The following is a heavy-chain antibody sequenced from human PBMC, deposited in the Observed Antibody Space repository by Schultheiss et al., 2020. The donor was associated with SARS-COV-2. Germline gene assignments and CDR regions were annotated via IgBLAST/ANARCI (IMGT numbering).Heavy chain of an antibody. CDR3: ARHVTVVVVAATITCWFDP. J-gene: IGHJ5*02. V-gene: IGHV4-34*01. CDR2: INHSGST. Sequence: GSLRLSCAASGFTFSSYAMSWIRQPPGKGLEWIGEINHSGSTNYNPSLKSRVTISVDTSKNQFSLKLSSVTAADTAVYYCARHVTVVVVAATITCWFDPWGQGTLVTVSS. D-gene: IGHD2-15*01. CDR1: GFTFSSYA.